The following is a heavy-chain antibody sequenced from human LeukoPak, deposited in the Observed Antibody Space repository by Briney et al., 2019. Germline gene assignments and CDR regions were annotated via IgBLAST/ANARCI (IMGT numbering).Heavy chain of an antibody. Sequence: ASVKVSCKASGYTFTDNYVHWVRQAPGQAFEWMGWINPNSGGTKYAEKFQGRVTMTRDTSINTVYLELTRLTSADTAVYSCVREFWSSRPHGGHYWGQGTLVTVSS. CDR1: GYTFTDNY. V-gene: IGHV1-2*02. CDR2: INPNSGGT. D-gene: IGHD3-16*01. CDR3: VREFWSSRPHGGHY. J-gene: IGHJ4*01.